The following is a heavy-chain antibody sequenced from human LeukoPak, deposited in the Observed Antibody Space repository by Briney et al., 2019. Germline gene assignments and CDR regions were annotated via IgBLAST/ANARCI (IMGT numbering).Heavy chain of an antibody. CDR1: GFTFNNYW. D-gene: IGHD4-17*01. Sequence: PGGSLRLSCAASGFTFNNYWMSWVRQAPGKGLQWVANIKHDGSQKFYVDSVKGRFTISRDNTKKSLYLQMNSLRAEDTAMYYCARGDSSDTGDYVDAFDVWGQGTMVPVSS. CDR2: IKHDGSQK. CDR3: ARGDSSDTGDYVDAFDV. J-gene: IGHJ3*01. V-gene: IGHV3-7*04.